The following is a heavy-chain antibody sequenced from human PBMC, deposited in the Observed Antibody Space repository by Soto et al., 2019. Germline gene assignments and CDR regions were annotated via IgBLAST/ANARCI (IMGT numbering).Heavy chain of an antibody. CDR1: GGTVASSHW. V-gene: IGHV4-4*02. Sequence: NPSETLSLTCGVSGGTVASSHWWSWVRQSPGRGLKNIGNVHHTGDTNFTPSLQSRVSFSVDKSNNQFSLRLTSVTAADAAVYFCAREIVTAGGNNYFDPWGPGTLVTVSS. CDR2: VHHTGDT. J-gene: IGHJ5*02. CDR3: AREIVTAGGNNYFDP. D-gene: IGHD2-21*02.